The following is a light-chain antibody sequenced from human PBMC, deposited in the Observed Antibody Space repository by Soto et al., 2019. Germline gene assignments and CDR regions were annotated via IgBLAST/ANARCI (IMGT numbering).Light chain of an antibody. V-gene: IGKV1-39*01. CDR3: EQSYSSPPT. Sequence: IQRTSAASCQCVDLEASGIITCRASQSISNHLNWYQQKPGKAPKLLIFAASSLQSGVPSRFSGSRSGPDFTLAMSSLQPEDFATYYCEQSYSSPPTFGQGTKVDI. CDR2: AAS. CDR1: QSISNH. J-gene: IGKJ1*01.